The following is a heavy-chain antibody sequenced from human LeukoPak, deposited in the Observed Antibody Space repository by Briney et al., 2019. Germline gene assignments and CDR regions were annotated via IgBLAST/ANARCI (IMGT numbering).Heavy chain of an antibody. CDR1: GFTFSSYA. J-gene: IGHJ4*02. V-gene: IGHV3-23*01. Sequence: TGGSLRPSCAASGFTFSSYAMSWVRQAPGKGLEWVSAISGSGGSTYYADSVKGRFTISRDNSKNTLYLQMNSLRAEDTAVYYCAKAEFYDFWSGYCSDYWGQGTLVTVSS. CDR3: AKAEFYDFWSGYCSDY. D-gene: IGHD3-3*01. CDR2: ISGSGGST.